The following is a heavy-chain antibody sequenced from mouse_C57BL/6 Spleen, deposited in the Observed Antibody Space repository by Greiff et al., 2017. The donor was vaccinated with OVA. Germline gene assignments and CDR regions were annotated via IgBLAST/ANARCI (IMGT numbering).Heavy chain of an antibody. CDR2: ISSGGSYT. CDR1: GFTFSSYG. V-gene: IGHV5-6*01. D-gene: IGHD2-1*01. Sequence: EVKVVESGGDLVKPGGSLKLSCAASGFTFSSYGMSWVRQTPDKRLEWVATISSGGSYTYYPDSVKGRFTISRDNAKNTLYLQMSSLKSEDTAMYYCARHDGNPYFDYWGQGTTLTVSS. CDR3: ARHDGNPYFDY. J-gene: IGHJ2*01.